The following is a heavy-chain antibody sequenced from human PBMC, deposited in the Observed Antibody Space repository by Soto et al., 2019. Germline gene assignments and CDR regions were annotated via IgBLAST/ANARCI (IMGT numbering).Heavy chain of an antibody. CDR1: GFTFSSYA. J-gene: IGHJ4*02. CDR2: ISDSGGNT. CDR3: ASHSRAVTGYFDY. Sequence: GGSLRLSCAASGFTFSSYAMSWVRQAPGKGLEWVSAISDSGGNTHYADSVKGRFTISRDNSKNTVYLQMNSLRVEDTALYYCASHSRAVTGYFDYWGQETLVTVSS. V-gene: IGHV3-23*01. D-gene: IGHD4-4*01.